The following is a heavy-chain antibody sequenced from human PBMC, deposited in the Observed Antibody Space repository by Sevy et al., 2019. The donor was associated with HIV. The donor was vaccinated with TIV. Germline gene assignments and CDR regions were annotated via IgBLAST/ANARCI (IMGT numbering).Heavy chain of an antibody. J-gene: IGHJ4*02. V-gene: IGHV3-30*18. D-gene: IGHD3-10*01. CDR1: GFTFSSYG. CDR2: IPYDGSNK. CDR3: AKGRVLLWFGELVSDFDY. Sequence: GGSLRLSCAASGFTFSSYGMHWVRQAPGKGLEWVAVIPYDGSNKYYADSVKGRFTISRDNSKNTLYLQMNSLRAEDTAVYYCAKGRVLLWFGELVSDFDYWGQGTLVTVSS.